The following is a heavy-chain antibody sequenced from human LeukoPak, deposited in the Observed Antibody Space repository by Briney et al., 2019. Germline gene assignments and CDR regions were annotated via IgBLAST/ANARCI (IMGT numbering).Heavy chain of an antibody. D-gene: IGHD5-18*01. J-gene: IGHJ4*02. V-gene: IGHV3-15*01. CDR3: TARYSYGLRYFDY. CDR1: GFTFINAW. CDR2: IKSKTDGGTT. Sequence: GGSLRLPCAASGFTFINAWMNWVRQAPGKGLEWVGRIKSKTDGGTTDYAAPVKGRFTISRDDSKNTLYLQMNSLKTEDTAVYYCTARYSYGLRYFDYWGQGTLVTVSS.